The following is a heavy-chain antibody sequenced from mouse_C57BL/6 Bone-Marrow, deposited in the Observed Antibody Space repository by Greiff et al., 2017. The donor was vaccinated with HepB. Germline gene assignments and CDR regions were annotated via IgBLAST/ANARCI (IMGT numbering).Heavy chain of an antibody. CDR1: GFTFSDYG. CDR3: ARRIVGYFDV. D-gene: IGHD2-12*01. Sequence: EVKLVESGGGLVKPGGSLKLSCAASGFTFSDYGMHWVRQAPEKGLEWVAYISSGSSTIYYADTVKGRFTISRDNAKNTLFLQMTSLRSEDTAMYYCARRIVGYFDVWGTGTTVTVSS. V-gene: IGHV5-17*01. J-gene: IGHJ1*03. CDR2: ISSGSSTI.